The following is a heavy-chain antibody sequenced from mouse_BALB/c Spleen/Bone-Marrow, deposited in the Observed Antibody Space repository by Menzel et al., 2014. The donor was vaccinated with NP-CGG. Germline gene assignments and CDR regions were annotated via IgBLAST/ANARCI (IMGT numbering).Heavy chain of an antibody. D-gene: IGHD2-1*01. CDR2: ISYSGIT. Sequence: EVKLQESGPGLVKPSQSLSLTCTVTGYSITSDYAWNWVRQFPGNKLEWMGYISYSGITGYNPSLKSRISIIRDTSKNQFFLQLSSVTTEDTATYFCARDCGNSVLYYYATDYWGQGTSVTVSS. CDR3: ARDCGNSVLYYYATDY. J-gene: IGHJ4*01. CDR1: GYSITSDYA. V-gene: IGHV3-2*02.